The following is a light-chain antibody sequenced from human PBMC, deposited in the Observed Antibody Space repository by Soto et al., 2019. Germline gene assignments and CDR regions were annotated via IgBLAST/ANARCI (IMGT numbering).Light chain of an antibody. CDR3: CSLTTRDSHV. CDR2: AVS. Sequence: QSALTQPASVSGSPGQSITISCSGTSSDVGAHNLVSWYQQHPGRGPKLMIYAVSIRPSGVSNRFSGSKSGNTATLTISGLQAEDEADYYCCSLTTRDSHVFGTGTKVTVL. J-gene: IGLJ1*01. V-gene: IGLV2-14*01. CDR1: SSDVGAHNL.